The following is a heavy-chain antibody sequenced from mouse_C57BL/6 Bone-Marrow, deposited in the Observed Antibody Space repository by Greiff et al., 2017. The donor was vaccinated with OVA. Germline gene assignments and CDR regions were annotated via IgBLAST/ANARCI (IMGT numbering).Heavy chain of an antibody. D-gene: IGHD2-4*01. CDR2: IYPGGGYT. J-gene: IGHJ3*01. CDR1: GYTFTNYW. Sequence: QVQLKESGAELVRPGTSVKLSCKASGYTFTNYWIGWAKQRPGHGLEWIGDIYPGGGYTNYNEKFKGKATLTADKSSSTAYMQFSSLTSEDSAISYFARDDYFSWFAYWGQGTLVTVSA. V-gene: IGHV1-63*01. CDR3: ARDDYFSWFAY.